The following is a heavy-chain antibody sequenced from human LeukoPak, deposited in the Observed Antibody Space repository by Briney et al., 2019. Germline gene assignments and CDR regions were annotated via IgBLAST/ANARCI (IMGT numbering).Heavy chain of an antibody. V-gene: IGHV4-34*01. Sequence: PSETLSLTCAVYGGSFSGYYWSWIRQPPGKGLEWIGEINHSGSTNYNPSLKSRVTISVDTSKNQFSLKPSSVTTADTAVYYCARTAFDIWGQGTMVTVSS. CDR1: GGSFSGYY. J-gene: IGHJ3*02. CDR3: ARTAFDI. CDR2: INHSGST.